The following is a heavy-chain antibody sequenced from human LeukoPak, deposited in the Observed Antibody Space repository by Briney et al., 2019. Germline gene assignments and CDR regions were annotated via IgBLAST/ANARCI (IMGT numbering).Heavy chain of an antibody. Sequence: GTSVKVSCKASGYTFTSYGISWVRQAPGQGLEWMGWISAYNGNTNYAQKLQGRVTMTTDTSTSTAYMELRSLRSDDTAVYYCARDRGHSGYDLYDYWGQGTLVTVSS. V-gene: IGHV1-18*01. CDR2: ISAYNGNT. D-gene: IGHD5-12*01. CDR1: GYTFTSYG. J-gene: IGHJ4*02. CDR3: ARDRGHSGYDLYDY.